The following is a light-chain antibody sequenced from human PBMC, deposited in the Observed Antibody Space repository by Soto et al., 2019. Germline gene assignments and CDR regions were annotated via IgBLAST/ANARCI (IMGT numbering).Light chain of an antibody. J-gene: IGKJ1*01. Sequence: DIQMTQSPSSLSASVEDRVTITCRASQSISSYLNWYQQKPGKAPKLLIYAASSLQSGVPSRFSGSGSGTDFTLTISSLQPEDFATYYCQQSYSNPRRTFGQGTKVE. V-gene: IGKV1-39*01. CDR2: AAS. CDR3: QQSYSNPRRT. CDR1: QSISSY.